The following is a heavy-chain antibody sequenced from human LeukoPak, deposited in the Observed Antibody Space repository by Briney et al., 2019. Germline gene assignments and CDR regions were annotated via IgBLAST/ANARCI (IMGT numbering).Heavy chain of an antibody. D-gene: IGHD2-2*01. V-gene: IGHV1-18*01. CDR1: GYTFTSYG. CDR3: ARATVPAATLSY. J-gene: IGHJ4*02. CDR2: ISAYNGNT. Sequence: ASVKASCKASGYTFTSYGISWVRQAPGQGLEWMAWISAYNGNTNYAQKLQGRVTMTTDTSTSTAYMELRSLRSDDTAVYYCARATVPAATLSYWGQGTLVTVSS.